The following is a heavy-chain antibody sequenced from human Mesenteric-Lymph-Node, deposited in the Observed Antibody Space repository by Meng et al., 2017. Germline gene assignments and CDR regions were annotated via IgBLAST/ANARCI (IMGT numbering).Heavy chain of an antibody. Sequence: GESLKISCAASEFTFSNYAMSWVRQAPGKGLEWVSAISGSGRSKYYADSVKGRFTISRDNSKNTLYLHMSSLRTEDTAVYYCARFGVRLCVWGQWGAFDVWGQGTAVTVSS. CDR1: EFTFSNYA. J-gene: IGHJ3*01. D-gene: IGHD3-16*01. CDR3: ARFGVRLCVWGQWGAFDV. CDR2: ISGSGRSK. V-gene: IGHV3-23*01.